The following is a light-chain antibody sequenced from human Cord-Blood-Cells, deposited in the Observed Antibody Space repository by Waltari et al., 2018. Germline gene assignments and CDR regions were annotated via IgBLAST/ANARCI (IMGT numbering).Light chain of an antibody. V-gene: IGLV6-57*03. CDR1: SGSIASNY. CDR2: EDN. Sequence: NFMLTQPHSVSESPGKTVTISCTRSSGSIASNYVQWYQQRPGRAPTTVIYEDNQRPSVVPDRFSCSIDSSSNSAALTISGLKTEDEADYYCQSYDSSNQVFGGGTKLTVL. CDR3: QSYDSSNQV. J-gene: IGLJ3*02.